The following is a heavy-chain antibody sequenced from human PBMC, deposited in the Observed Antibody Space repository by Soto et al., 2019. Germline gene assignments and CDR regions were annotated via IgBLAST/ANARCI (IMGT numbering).Heavy chain of an antibody. CDR2: ISAYNGNT. CDR1: GYTFTSYG. D-gene: IGHD3-3*01. Sequence: ASVKVSCKASGYTFTSYGISWVRQAPGQGLEWMGWISAYNGNTNYAQKLQGRVTMTTDTSTSTAYMELRSLRSDDTAVYYCARDRRITIFGVVNNWFDPWGQGTLVTVSS. CDR3: ARDRRITIFGVVNNWFDP. J-gene: IGHJ5*02. V-gene: IGHV1-18*01.